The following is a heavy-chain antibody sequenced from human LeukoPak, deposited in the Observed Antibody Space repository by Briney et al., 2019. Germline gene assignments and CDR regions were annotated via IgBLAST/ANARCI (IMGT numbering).Heavy chain of an antibody. CDR2: ISWNSGSI. V-gene: IGHV3-9*01. J-gene: IGHJ6*03. CDR3: AKDWGEDYYYMDA. Sequence: GGSLRLSCAASGFTFDDYAMHWVRQAPGKGLEWVSGISWNSGSIGYADSVKGRFTISRDNAKNSLYLQMNSLRAEDTALYYCAKDWGEDYYYMDAWGKGTTVTISS. D-gene: IGHD3-10*01. CDR1: GFTFDDYA.